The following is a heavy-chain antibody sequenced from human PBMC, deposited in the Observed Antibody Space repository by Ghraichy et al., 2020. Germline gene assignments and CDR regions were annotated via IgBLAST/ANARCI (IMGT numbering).Heavy chain of an antibody. CDR1: GFTFSGSA. J-gene: IGHJ5*02. CDR2: IRSKANNYAT. Sequence: GGSLRLSCAASGFTFSGSAIHWVRQASGKGLEWVGRIRSKANNYATAYAASVKGRFTTSRDDSKNTAYLQMDSLRTEDTAVYYCTHTCGGDCSWGSWGQGTLVTVSS. V-gene: IGHV3-73*01. CDR3: THTCGGDCSWGS. D-gene: IGHD2-21*02.